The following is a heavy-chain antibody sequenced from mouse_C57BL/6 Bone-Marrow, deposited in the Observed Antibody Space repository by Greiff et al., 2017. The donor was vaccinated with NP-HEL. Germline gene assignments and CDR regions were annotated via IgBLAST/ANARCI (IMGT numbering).Heavy chain of an antibody. V-gene: IGHV2-5*01. CDR2: IWRGGST. CDR1: GFSLTSSG. D-gene: IGHD1-1*01. Sequence: QVQLKQSGPGLVQPSQSLSITCTVSGFSLTSSGVHWVRPSPGKGLEWLGVIWRGGSTDYNAAFMSRLSLTKDNSKSQVFFKMNSLQADDTAIYYCAKNRLLDWYFDVWGTGTTVTVSS. CDR3: AKNRLLDWYFDV. J-gene: IGHJ1*03.